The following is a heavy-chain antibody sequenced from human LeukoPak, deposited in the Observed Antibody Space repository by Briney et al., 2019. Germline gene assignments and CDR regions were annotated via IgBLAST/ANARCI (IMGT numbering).Heavy chain of an antibody. V-gene: IGHV3-43*01. Sequence: GGSLRLSCATSGFNFDRYTIHWVRQAPGKGLEWVSLAGWAGGTTFYSDSVRGRFIISRDSGRKSVYLQMNSLTTDDTAFYFCAKELDTMFFDYWGQGALVTVSS. CDR1: GFNFDRYT. D-gene: IGHD3-10*02. CDR3: AKELDTMFFDY. J-gene: IGHJ4*02. CDR2: AGWAGGTT.